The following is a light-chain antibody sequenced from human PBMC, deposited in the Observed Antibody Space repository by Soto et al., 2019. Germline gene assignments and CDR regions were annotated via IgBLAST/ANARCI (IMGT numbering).Light chain of an antibody. V-gene: IGKV3-20*01. J-gene: IGKJ2*01. Sequence: EIVLTQSPGTLSLSPGVRATLSCRASQTITNRYLAWYQQKPGQAPRLLIYGASSRATGIPDRFSGSGSGTDFTLTISRLESEDFAVYYCQQYGSSPRTFGQGTKLEIK. CDR3: QQYGSSPRT. CDR2: GAS. CDR1: QTITNRY.